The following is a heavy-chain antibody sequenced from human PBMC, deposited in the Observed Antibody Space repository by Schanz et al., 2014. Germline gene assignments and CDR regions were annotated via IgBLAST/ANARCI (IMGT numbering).Heavy chain of an antibody. CDR2: IGVDGTTT. D-gene: IGHD4-17*01. Sequence: EVQLLESGGGLVQPGGSLRLSCLASGFAFSSYGMNWLRQAPGKGLEWVSVIGVDGTTTYYADSVKGRFTISRDNSKNTLYLQMNTLRAEDTAVYYCARKMKLGVYGGKGQDSLDIWGQGTMVTVSS. CDR3: ARKMKLGVYGGKGQDSLDI. V-gene: IGHV3-23*01. J-gene: IGHJ3*02. CDR1: GFAFSSYG.